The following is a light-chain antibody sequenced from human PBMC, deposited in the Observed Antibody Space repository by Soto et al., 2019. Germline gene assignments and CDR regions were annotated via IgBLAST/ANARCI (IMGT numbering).Light chain of an antibody. CDR2: TNN. V-gene: IGLV1-44*01. Sequence: QSVLTQPPSASGTPGQRVTISCSGSSSNIGSKTVNWYQQLPGTAPKVLIYTNNQRPSGVPDRFFGSKSGTSASLAISGLQSEDEADYYCATWDDRLTGWVFGGGTKLTVL. CDR3: ATWDDRLTGWV. J-gene: IGLJ3*02. CDR1: SSNIGSKT.